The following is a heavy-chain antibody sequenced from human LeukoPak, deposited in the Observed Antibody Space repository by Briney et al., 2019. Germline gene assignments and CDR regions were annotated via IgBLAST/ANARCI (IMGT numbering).Heavy chain of an antibody. V-gene: IGHV3-15*01. D-gene: IGHD3-22*01. Sequence: GGSLRLSCAASGFTFSNAWMSWVRQAPGKGLEWVGRIKSKTDGGTTDYAAPVKGRFTISRDDSKNTLYLHMNSLKTEDTAVYYCTTGPEGHYYDSSGYYYFFDYGGQGALVTVSS. CDR2: IKSKTDGGTT. CDR1: GFTFSNAW. CDR3: TTGPEGHYYDSSGYYYFFDY. J-gene: IGHJ4*02.